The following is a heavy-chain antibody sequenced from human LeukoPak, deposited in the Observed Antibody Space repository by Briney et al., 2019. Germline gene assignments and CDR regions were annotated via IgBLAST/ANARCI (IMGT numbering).Heavy chain of an antibody. J-gene: IGHJ4*02. V-gene: IGHV3-21*01. D-gene: IGHD2-15*01. CDR3: AKDPRRYCSGGSCYSLDY. CDR1: GFTFSSYS. Sequence: GGSLRLSCAASGFTFSSYSMNWVRQAPGKGLEGVSSISSSSYIYYADSVKGRFTISRDNAKNSLYLQMNSLRAEDTAVYYCAKDPRRYCSGGSCYSLDYWGQGTLVTVSS. CDR2: ISSSSYI.